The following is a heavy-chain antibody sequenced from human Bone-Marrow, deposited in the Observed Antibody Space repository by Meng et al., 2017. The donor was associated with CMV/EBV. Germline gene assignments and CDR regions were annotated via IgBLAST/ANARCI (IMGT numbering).Heavy chain of an antibody. CDR1: GFTVSNNY. CDR2: IYSGGST. V-gene: IGHV3-66*02. D-gene: IGHD6-13*01. Sequence: GGSLRLSCAASGFTVSNNYMNWVRQAPGKGLEWVSVIYSGGSTYYADSVKGRFTISRDNSKNTLYLQMNSLRAEDTAVYYCARAAAGYYYGLDVWGQGTTATFSS. CDR3: ARAAAGYYYGLDV. J-gene: IGHJ6*02.